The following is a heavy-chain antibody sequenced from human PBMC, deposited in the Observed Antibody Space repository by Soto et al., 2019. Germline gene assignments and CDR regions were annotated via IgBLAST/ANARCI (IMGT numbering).Heavy chain of an antibody. J-gene: IGHJ4*02. Sequence: PSDTLSLTCTVSGRIFTIKANFWYLAWIRQPPGKGLEWIGSIDNGGNTYYNPPLKSRVIMSADTSKNQFSLSLNSVTAADTAVYYCVKRSLVVAPTWAQGT. CDR2: IDNGGNT. CDR1: GRIFTIKANF. CDR3: VKRSLVVAPT. D-gene: IGHD2-21*01. V-gene: IGHV4-39*01.